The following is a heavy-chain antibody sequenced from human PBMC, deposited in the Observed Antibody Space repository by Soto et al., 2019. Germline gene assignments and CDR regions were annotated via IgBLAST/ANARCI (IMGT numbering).Heavy chain of an antibody. V-gene: IGHV3-30*18. CDR3: AKDLTAAGTARYYYYGMDV. D-gene: IGHD6-13*01. Sequence: GGSLRLSCAASGFTFSSYGMHWVRQAPGKGLEWVAVISYDGSNKYYADSVKGRFTISRDNSKNTLYLQMNSLRAEDTAVYYCAKDLTAAGTARYYYYGMDVWGQGTTVTVSS. J-gene: IGHJ6*02. CDR1: GFTFSSYG. CDR2: ISYDGSNK.